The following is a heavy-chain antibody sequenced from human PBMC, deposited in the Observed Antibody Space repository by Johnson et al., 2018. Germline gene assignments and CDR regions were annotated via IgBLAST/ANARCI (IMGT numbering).Heavy chain of an antibody. CDR1: GITFSSYG. CDR2: ISYDGSNT. Sequence: QVQLVQSGGGVVQPGKSLRLSCVASGITFSSYGMHWVRQAPGKGLEWVAVISYDGSNTYYADSVKGRFTISRDNSKNTLYLQINSLRAEDTAVYYCARDPGGLGYGYAFVIWGQGTMVTVSS. V-gene: IGHV3-30*03. J-gene: IGHJ3*02. D-gene: IGHD5-18*01. CDR3: ARDPGGLGYGYAFVI.